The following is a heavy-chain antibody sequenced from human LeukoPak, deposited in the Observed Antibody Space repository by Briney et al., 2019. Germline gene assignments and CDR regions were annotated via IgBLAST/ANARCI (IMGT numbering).Heavy chain of an antibody. Sequence: GGSLRLSCAASGFTVSSNYMSWVRQAPGKGLEWVSVIYSGGSTYYADSVKGRFTISGDNSKNTLYLQMNSLRAEDTAVYYCARDSTSWSYYYYMDVWGKGTTVTVSS. CDR1: GFTVSSNY. CDR3: ARDSTSWSYYYYMDV. D-gene: IGHD2-2*01. J-gene: IGHJ6*03. CDR2: IYSGGST. V-gene: IGHV3-53*01.